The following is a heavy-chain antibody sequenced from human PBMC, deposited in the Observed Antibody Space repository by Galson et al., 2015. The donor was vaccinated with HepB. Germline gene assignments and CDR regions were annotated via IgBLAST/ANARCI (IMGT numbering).Heavy chain of an antibody. D-gene: IGHD2-2*02. Sequence: SLRLSCAASGFTFSSYWMSWVRQAPGKGLEWVANIKQDGSEKYYVDSVKGRFTISRDNAKNSLYLQMNSLRAEDTAVYYCARGRGRYCSSTSCYNHYYYYMDVWGKGTTVTVSS. CDR1: GFTFSSYW. CDR3: ARGRGRYCSSTSCYNHYYYYMDV. CDR2: IKQDGSEK. V-gene: IGHV3-7*03. J-gene: IGHJ6*03.